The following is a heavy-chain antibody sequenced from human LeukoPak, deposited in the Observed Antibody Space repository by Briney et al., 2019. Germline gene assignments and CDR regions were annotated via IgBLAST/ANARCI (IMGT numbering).Heavy chain of an antibody. CDR2: ISGSGGTT. V-gene: IGHV3-23*01. Sequence: GGSLRLSCVASGLTFTSYAMSWVRQAPGKGLEWVSAISGSGGTTYYADSVKGRFTISRDNSKNTLYLQMNSLRAEDTAVYYCARGGRTTWHGMDVWGQGTTVTVSS. CDR1: GLTFTSYA. CDR3: ARGGRTTWHGMDV. D-gene: IGHD4-17*01. J-gene: IGHJ6*02.